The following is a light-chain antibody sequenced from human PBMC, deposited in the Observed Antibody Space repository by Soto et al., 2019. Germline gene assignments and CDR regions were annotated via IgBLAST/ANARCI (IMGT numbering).Light chain of an antibody. J-gene: IGLJ2*01. V-gene: IGLV2-8*01. CDR1: SSDVGGYNY. Sequence: QSVLTQPPSASGSPGQSVTISCTGTSSDVGGYNYVSWYQHHPGKAPKVMIYDVNKRPSGVPDRFSGSKSANTASLTVSGLQAEDEGDYYCSSHAGGQNVVFGGGTKLTVL. CDR2: DVN. CDR3: SSHAGGQNVV.